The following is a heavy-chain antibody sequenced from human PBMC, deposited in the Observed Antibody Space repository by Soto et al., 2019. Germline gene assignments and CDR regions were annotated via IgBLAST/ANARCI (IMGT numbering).Heavy chain of an antibody. Sequence: GGSLRLSCAASGFTVSSNYMGWVRQAPGKGLEWVSVIYSGGGTYYADSVKGRFTISRDNSKNTLYLQMNSLRAEDTAVYYCAREYGSGSYYTPNWFDPWGQGTLVTVSS. D-gene: IGHD3-10*01. CDR3: AREYGSGSYYTPNWFDP. V-gene: IGHV3-66*01. J-gene: IGHJ5*02. CDR2: IYSGGGT. CDR1: GFTVSSNY.